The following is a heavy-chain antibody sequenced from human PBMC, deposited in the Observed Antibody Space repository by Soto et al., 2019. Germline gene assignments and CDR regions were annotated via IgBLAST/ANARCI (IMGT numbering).Heavy chain of an antibody. Sequence: QVQLVESGGGLVKPGGSLRLSCAASGFTFSDYYMGWVRQAPGKGLEWVSYISSSSSYTNYADSVKGRFTISRDNAKNSLYLQMISLRAVDTAVYYCAREGRGDVGHSRGWYGYWCQGTLVTVSS. CDR2: ISSSSSYT. J-gene: IGHJ4*02. CDR3: AREGRGDVGHSRGWYGY. V-gene: IGHV3-11*05. D-gene: IGHD6-19*01. CDR1: GFTFSDYY.